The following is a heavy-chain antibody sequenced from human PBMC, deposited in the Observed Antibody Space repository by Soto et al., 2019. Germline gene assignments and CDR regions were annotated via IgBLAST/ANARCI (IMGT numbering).Heavy chain of an antibody. CDR1: GFTFSSYA. V-gene: IGHV3-23*01. CDR2: ISGSGGST. D-gene: IGHD3-16*01. J-gene: IGHJ3*02. Sequence: GGSLRLSCAASGFTFSSYAMSWVRQAPGQGLELVSAISGSGGSTYYADSVKGRLTILRDNSKNTLYLQMNSLRAEDKAVYYCAQAIYSGSYAYFDMWGQGTMVTVSS. CDR3: AQAIYSGSYAYFDM.